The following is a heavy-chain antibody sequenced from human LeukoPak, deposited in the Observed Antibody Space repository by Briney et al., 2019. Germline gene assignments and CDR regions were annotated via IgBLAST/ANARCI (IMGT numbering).Heavy chain of an antibody. CDR1: GFTFSSYG. J-gene: IGHJ4*02. Sequence: GGSLRLSCAASGFTFSSYGMHWVRQAPGKGLEWVAFIRYDGSNKYYADSVKGRSTISRDNSKNTLYLQMNSLRAEDTAVYYCAKDWSSSWYVFENYFDYWGQGTLVTVSS. CDR2: IRYDGSNK. CDR3: AKDWSSSWYVFENYFDY. V-gene: IGHV3-30*02. D-gene: IGHD6-13*01.